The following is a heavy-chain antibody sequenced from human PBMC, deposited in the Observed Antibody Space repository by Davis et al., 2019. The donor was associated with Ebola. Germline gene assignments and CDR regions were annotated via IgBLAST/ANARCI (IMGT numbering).Heavy chain of an antibody. V-gene: IGHV4-34*01. CDR3: ASPHQIRRDDYFDI. D-gene: IGHD2-21*02. Sequence: SETLSLTCAVYGGSFRDYYWSWIRQSPGKGLEWIGEINRSGGTVYNPSLKSRATLSIDTSNMQFSLELTSVTAADTAIYYCASPHQIRRDDYFDIWDQGQMVTVSS. CDR2: INRSGGT. J-gene: IGHJ4*02. CDR1: GGSFRDYY.